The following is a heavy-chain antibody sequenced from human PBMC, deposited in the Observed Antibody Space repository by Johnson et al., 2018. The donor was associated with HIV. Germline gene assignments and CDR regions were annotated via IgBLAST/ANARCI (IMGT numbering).Heavy chain of an antibody. CDR2: ITCNSRGI. D-gene: IGHD3-22*01. Sequence: VQLVESGGGLVQPGRSLRLSCAASEFTFDDYGMHWVRQAPGKGLEWVSTITCNSRGIGYAGSVKGRFTISRDNAKNSLYLQMNSLRAEDTALYYCAKDYDSSGYDDTEKGGDAVDVWGQGTMVTVSS. V-gene: IGHV3-9*01. J-gene: IGHJ3*01. CDR1: EFTFDDYG. CDR3: AKDYDSSGYDDTEKGGDAVDV.